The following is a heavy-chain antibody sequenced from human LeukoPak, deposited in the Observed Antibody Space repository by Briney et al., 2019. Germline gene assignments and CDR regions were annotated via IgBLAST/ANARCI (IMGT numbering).Heavy chain of an antibody. Sequence: SQTLSPTCTVSGGSISSGGYSWSWIRQHPGKGLEWIGYIYYSGSTYYNPSLKSRVTISVDTSKNQFSLKLSSVTAADTAVYYCAASLSGYDYGFFDYWGQGTLVTVSS. J-gene: IGHJ4*02. CDR3: AASLSGYDYGFFDY. CDR2: IYYSGST. V-gene: IGHV4-31*03. CDR1: GGSISSGGYS. D-gene: IGHD5-12*01.